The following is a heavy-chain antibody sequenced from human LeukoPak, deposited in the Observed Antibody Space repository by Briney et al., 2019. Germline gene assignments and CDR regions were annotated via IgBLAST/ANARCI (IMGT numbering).Heavy chain of an antibody. V-gene: IGHV3-23*01. D-gene: IGHD3-22*01. CDR1: GFTFSSYA. J-gene: IGHJ4*02. Sequence: GGSLRLSCAASGFTFSSYAMSWVRQAPGKGLEWVSAISGSGGSTYYADSVRGRFTISRDNSKNTLYLQMNSLRAEDTAVYYCAKNNCRFSCYYDSYFDYWGQGTLVTVSS. CDR2: ISGSGGST. CDR3: AKNNCRFSCYYDSYFDY.